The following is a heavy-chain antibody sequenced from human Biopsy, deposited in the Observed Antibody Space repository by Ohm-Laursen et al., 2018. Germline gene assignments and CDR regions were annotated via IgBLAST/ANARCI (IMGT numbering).Heavy chain of an antibody. V-gene: IGHV3-21*01. J-gene: IGHJ6*02. CDR1: GFTFSPYS. CDR3: GRGQTVAPGYYGMDV. D-gene: IGHD4-17*01. CDR2: ISSSGSFI. Sequence: GQTLSLTCAVSGFTFSPYSMNWVRQAPGQGLEWVSSISSSGSFIYFADSVKGRFTISRDNARNSLYLQMNSLRAEDTAVYYCGRGQTVAPGYYGMDVWGQGTTVTVSS.